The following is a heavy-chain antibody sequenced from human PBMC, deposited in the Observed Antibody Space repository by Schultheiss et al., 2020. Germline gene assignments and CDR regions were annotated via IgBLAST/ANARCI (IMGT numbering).Heavy chain of an antibody. CDR2: ISYDGSNK. CDR1: GFTFSSYA. J-gene: IGHJ4*02. CDR3: AKDRSGWYSDS. V-gene: IGHV3-30-3*01. D-gene: IGHD6-19*01. Sequence: GGSLRLSCAASGFTFSSYAMHWVRQAPGKGLEWVAVISYDGSNKYYADSVKGRFTISRDNSKNTLYLQMNSLRAEDTAVYYCAKDRSGWYSDSWGQGTLVTGSS.